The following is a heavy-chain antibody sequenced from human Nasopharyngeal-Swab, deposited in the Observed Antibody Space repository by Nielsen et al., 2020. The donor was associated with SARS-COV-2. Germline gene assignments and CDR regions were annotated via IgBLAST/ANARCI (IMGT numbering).Heavy chain of an antibody. Sequence: WIRQPPGKGLEWIGYIYYSGSTYYNPSLKSRVTISVDTSKNQFSPKLSSVTAADTAVYYCARGFVGAYYDSNLDVWGKGTTVIVSS. D-gene: IGHD3-22*01. CDR3: ARGFVGAYYDSNLDV. CDR2: IYYSGST. V-gene: IGHV4-31*02. J-gene: IGHJ6*04.